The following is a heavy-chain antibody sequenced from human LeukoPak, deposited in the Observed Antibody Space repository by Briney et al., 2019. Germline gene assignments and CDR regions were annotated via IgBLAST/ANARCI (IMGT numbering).Heavy chain of an antibody. CDR3: AKQADTPMLIWSFTDY. V-gene: IGHV3-74*01. D-gene: IGHD5-18*01. CDR1: GFTFSSYW. CDR2: INSDGSST. J-gene: IGHJ4*02. Sequence: GGSLRPSCAASGFTFSSYWMHWVRQAPGKGLVWVSRINSDGSSTSYADSVKGRFTISRDNAKNTLYLQMNSLRAEDTAVYYCAKQADTPMLIWSFTDYWGQGTLVTVSS.